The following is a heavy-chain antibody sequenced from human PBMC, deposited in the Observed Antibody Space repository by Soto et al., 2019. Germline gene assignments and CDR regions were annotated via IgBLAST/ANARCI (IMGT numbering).Heavy chain of an antibody. CDR3: ARSDGRY. CDR2: IYHSGST. V-gene: IGHV4-4*02. CDR1: DGSISGSSW. J-gene: IGHJ4*02. Sequence: PSETLSLTCAVSDGSISGSSWWSWIRQSPGKGLEWIGEIYHSGSTNYNPSLKSRVFISVATSKNQFSLRLSSMTAADTAVYYCARSDGRYWGQGTLVTVSS.